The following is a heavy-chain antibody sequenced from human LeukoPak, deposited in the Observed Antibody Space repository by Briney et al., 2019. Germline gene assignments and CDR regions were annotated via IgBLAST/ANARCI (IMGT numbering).Heavy chain of an antibody. V-gene: IGHV4-59*08. CDR3: ARVGSSSQSIFDY. J-gene: IGHJ4*02. CDR1: GGSISSYY. CDR2: IYYSGST. Sequence: SETLSLTCTASGGSISSYYWSWIRQPPGKGLEWIGYIYYSGSTNYNPSLKSRVTISVDTSKNQFSLKLSSVTAADTAVYYCARVGSSSQSIFDYWGQGTLVTVSS. D-gene: IGHD6-13*01.